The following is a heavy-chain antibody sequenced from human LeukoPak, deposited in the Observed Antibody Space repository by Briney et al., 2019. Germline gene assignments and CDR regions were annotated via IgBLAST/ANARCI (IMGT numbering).Heavy chain of an antibody. Sequence: SETLSLTCAVYGGSFSGYYWSWIGQPPGKGLEGMGEINHNGSTNYNPSLKSRVTISVDTSKNQFSLKLSSVTAADTAVYYCARPGPTYYYDSSGYFGWGQGTLVTVSS. V-gene: IGHV4-34*01. J-gene: IGHJ4*02. CDR1: GGSFSGYY. D-gene: IGHD3-22*01. CDR3: ARPGPTYYYDSSGYFG. CDR2: INHNGST.